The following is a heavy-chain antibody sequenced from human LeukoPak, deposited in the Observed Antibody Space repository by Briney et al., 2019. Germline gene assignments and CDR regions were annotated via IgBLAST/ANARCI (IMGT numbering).Heavy chain of an antibody. D-gene: IGHD6-13*01. J-gene: IGHJ4*02. CDR3: ARGGSSHLDFDY. CDR2: MNPNSGNT. V-gene: IGHV1-8*01. Sequence: ASVKASCKASGYTFTSYDINWVRQATGQGLEWMGWMNPNSGNTGYAQKFQGRVTMTRNTFISTAYMELSSLRSEDTAVYYCARGGSSHLDFDYWGQGTLVTVSS. CDR1: GYTFTSYD.